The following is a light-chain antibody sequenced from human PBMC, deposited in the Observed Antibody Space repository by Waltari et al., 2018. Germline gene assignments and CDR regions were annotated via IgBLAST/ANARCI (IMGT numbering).Light chain of an antibody. Sequence: SYELTQQPSVSVSPGQTARLTCSGDALPTKYAYWYQQKSGPAPVLVIYEDSKRPSGIPERFSGSSSGTMATLTISGAQVEDEADYYCYSTDSSGNHRVFGGGTKLTVL. CDR1: ALPTKY. J-gene: IGLJ2*01. V-gene: IGLV3-10*01. CDR2: EDS. CDR3: YSTDSSGNHRV.